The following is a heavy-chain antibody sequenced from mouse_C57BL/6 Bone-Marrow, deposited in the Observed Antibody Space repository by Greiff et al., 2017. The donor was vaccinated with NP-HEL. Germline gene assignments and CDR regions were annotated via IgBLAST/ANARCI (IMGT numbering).Heavy chain of an antibody. CDR3: ARYSGYYPDFDY. Sequence: EVKLMESGGGLVQPGGSLSLSCAVSGFTFTDYYMSWVRQPPGKALEWLGFIRNKANGYTTEYSASVKGRFTISRDNSQSILYLQMNALRAEDSATYYCARYSGYYPDFDYWGQGTTLTVSS. CDR2: IRNKANGYTT. V-gene: IGHV7-3*01. D-gene: IGHD2-3*01. J-gene: IGHJ2*01. CDR1: GFTFTDYY.